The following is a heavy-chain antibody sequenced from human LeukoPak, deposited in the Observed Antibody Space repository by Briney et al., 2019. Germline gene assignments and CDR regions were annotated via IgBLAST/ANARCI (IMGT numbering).Heavy chain of an antibody. CDR3: AKGRGYNYGYIFGYYDY. V-gene: IGHV3-9*01. CDR2: ISWNSGNI. J-gene: IGHJ4*02. D-gene: IGHD5-18*01. CDR1: GFTFADYA. Sequence: GGSLRLSCAASGFTFADYAMHWVRQTPGKGLEWVSGISWNSGNIDYADSVKGRFTISRDNAKNSLYLQMNSLRAEDTALYYCAKGRGYNYGYIFGYYDYWGQGTLVTVSS.